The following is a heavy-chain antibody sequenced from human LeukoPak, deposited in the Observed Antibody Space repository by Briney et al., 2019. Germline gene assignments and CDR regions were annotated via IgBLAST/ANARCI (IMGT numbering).Heavy chain of an antibody. V-gene: IGHV3-23*01. CDR3: AKDDDWGRFNH. J-gene: IGHJ1*01. D-gene: IGHD3-16*01. CDR1: GFSFRSHG. CDR2: ISPRGDIT. Sequence: GGSLRLSCAASGFSFRSHGMNWVRQAPGKGLEGVSGISPRGDITSYTDSVRGRFTISRDNFKNMVSLQLNSLRVEDTAMYYCAKDDDWGRFNHWGQGPLVLVSS.